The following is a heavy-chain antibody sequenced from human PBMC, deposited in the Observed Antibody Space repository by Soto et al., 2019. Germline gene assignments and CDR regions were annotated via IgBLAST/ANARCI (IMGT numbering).Heavy chain of an antibody. J-gene: IGHJ1*01. CDR2: INADSGAT. D-gene: IGHD3-9*01. CDR3: ATRDYDILTGYLHI. CDR1: EHTSTIYY. V-gene: IGHV1-2*02. Sequence: QANLVQSGAEVRKPGASVKVSCQALEHTSTIYYIHWVRQARGEGLEWKGWINADSGATTYAEDFRGRVTSTREQATSTCHMDLNRLRLDDTAMYFFATRDYDILTGYLHIWGQGTLFPVSS.